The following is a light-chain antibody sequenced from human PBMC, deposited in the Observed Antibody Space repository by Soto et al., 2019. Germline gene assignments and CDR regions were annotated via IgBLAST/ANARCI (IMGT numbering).Light chain of an antibody. CDR2: QAS. CDR1: QSISSW. J-gene: IGKJ4*01. CDR3: QYYSSSSGLT. Sequence: DIQMTKSPSTLSASVGDRVNITCRSSQSISSWLAWYQQKPGKAPTLLIFQASSLKNGVPSRLSGSASATEYTITISSLQPDDFATYYYQYYSSSSGLTFGGGTQVEIQ. V-gene: IGKV1-5*03.